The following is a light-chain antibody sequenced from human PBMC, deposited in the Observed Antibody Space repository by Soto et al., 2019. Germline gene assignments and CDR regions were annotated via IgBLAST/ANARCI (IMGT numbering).Light chain of an antibody. J-gene: IGKJ5*01. CDR3: QQRSDWIT. V-gene: IGKV3-11*01. CDR1: HSISNY. CDR2: DAS. Sequence: EIVLTQSPATLSLSPGERATLSSRASHSISNYLAWYQQKPGQAPRLLIYDASTRATGIPARFSGSGSGTDFTLAISSLEPEDFAVYYCQQRSDWITVGQGTRLESK.